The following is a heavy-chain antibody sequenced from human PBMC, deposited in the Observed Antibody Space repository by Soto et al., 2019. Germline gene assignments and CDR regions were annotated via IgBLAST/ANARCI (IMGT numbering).Heavy chain of an antibody. V-gene: IGHV1-2*04. J-gene: IGHJ5*02. CDR1: GYTFTGYY. CDR2: INPNSGGT. CDR3: AREVGYCTNGGCSRWCYP. Sequence: GASVKVSCKASGYTFTGYYMHWVRQAPGQGLEWMGWINPNSGGTNYAQKFQGWVTMTRDTSISTAYMELSRLRSDDTAVYYCAREVGYCTNGGCSRWCYPWGQGTLVTVSS. D-gene: IGHD2-8*01.